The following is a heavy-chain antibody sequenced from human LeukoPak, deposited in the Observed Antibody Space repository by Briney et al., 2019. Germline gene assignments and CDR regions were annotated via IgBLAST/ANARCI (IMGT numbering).Heavy chain of an antibody. CDR2: IYYSGST. CDR3: ANGGASSKFLEY. Sequence: SETLSLTCTVSGDSISSHYWSWIRQPPGKGLEWIGYIYYSGSTNYNPSLKSRVTISIDTSKNQFSLKLSSVTAADTAAYYCANGGASSKFLEYWGQGTLVTVSA. V-gene: IGHV4-59*11. D-gene: IGHD4/OR15-4a*01. CDR1: GDSISSHY. J-gene: IGHJ4*02.